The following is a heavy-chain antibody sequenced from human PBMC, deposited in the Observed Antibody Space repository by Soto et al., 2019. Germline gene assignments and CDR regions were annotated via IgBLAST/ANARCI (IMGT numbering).Heavy chain of an antibody. Sequence: GASVKVSCKASGGTFGNLGISWLRQAPGQGLEWMGGTIPIFDTPHYAEKFRDRLTITADATSTAYMELTSLSSEDTATYYCARDREDGSGTKYNWFDSWGQGTLVTVYS. CDR1: GGTFGNLG. CDR3: ARDREDGSGTKYNWFDS. J-gene: IGHJ5*01. CDR2: TIPIFDTP. D-gene: IGHD3-10*01. V-gene: IGHV1-69*13.